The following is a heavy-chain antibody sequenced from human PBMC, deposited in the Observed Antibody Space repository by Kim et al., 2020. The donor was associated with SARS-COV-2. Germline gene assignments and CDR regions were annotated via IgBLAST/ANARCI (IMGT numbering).Heavy chain of an antibody. CDR2: GTNK. Sequence: GTNKDYVDSVKGRFTISRDNAKNALYLHMNSMRADDTAVYYCARWTSTSYYWGQGTLVTVSS. V-gene: IGHV3-7*01. CDR3: ARWTSTSYY. J-gene: IGHJ4*02. D-gene: IGHD2-2*01.